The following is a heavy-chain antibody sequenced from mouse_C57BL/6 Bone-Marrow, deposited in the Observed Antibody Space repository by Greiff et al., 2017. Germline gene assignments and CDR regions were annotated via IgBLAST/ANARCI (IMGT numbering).Heavy chain of an antibody. CDR3: ARPHFSYGRAY. CDR2: ISSGGSYT. CDR1: GFTFSSYG. Sequence: EVKLVESGGDLVKPGGSLKLSCAASGFTFSSYGLSWVRQTPDKRLEWVATISSGGSYTYYPDSVKGRFTISRDNAKNTLYLQMSSLKSEDTAMYYCARPHFSYGRAYWGKGTLVTVSA. J-gene: IGHJ3*01. D-gene: IGHD1-1*01. V-gene: IGHV5-6*02.